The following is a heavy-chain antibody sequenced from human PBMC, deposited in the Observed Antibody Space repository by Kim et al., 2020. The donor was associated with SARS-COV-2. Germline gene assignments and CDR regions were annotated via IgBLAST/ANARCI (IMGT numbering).Heavy chain of an antibody. CDR3: ATWDKLRGVIVDN. Sequence: DADSVKGRLSSSRDNAKNTLYLQMNRLRVEDTAVYYCATWDKLRGVIVDNWGQGTLVTVSS. J-gene: IGHJ4*02. D-gene: IGHD3-10*01. V-gene: IGHV3-74*01.